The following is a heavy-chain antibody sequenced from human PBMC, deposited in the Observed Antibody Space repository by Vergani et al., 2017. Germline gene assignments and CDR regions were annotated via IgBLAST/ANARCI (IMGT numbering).Heavy chain of an antibody. D-gene: IGHD2-2*01. CDR3: ARDSTELGYCSSTSCYHAVDY. CDR2: INPNSGGT. CDR1: GYTFTGYY. V-gene: IGHV1-2*02. Sequence: QVQLVQSGAEVKKPGASVKVSCKASGYTFTGYYMHWVRQAPGQGLEWMGWINPNSGGTNYAQKFQGRVTMTRDTSISTADMELSRLRSDDTAVYYCARDSTELGYCSSTSCYHAVDYWGQGTLVTVSS. J-gene: IGHJ4*02.